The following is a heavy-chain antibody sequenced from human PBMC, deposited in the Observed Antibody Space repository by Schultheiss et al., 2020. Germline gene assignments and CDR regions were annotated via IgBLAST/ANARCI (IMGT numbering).Heavy chain of an antibody. CDR3: ARLRFGRPNY. V-gene: IGHV4-59*05. Sequence: SETLSLTCTVSGGSISSYYWSWIRQPPGKGLEWIGSIYYSGSTYYNPSLKSRVTISVDTSKNQFSLKLSSVTAADTAVYYCARLRFGRPNYWGQGTLVTVSS. D-gene: IGHD3-10*01. CDR2: IYYSGST. CDR1: GGSISSYY. J-gene: IGHJ4*02.